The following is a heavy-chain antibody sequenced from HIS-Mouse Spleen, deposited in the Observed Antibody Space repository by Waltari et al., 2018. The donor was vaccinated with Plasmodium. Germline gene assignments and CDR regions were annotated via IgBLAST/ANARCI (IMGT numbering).Heavy chain of an antibody. CDR3: ASSWYWYFDL. V-gene: IGHV3-7*01. J-gene: IGHJ2*01. CDR2: IKQDGSEK. CDR1: GSTFSSYW. Sequence: EVQLVESGGGLVQPGGPLRPSCAASGSTFSSYWMSWVRQAPGKGLEWVANIKQDGSEKYYVDSVKGRFTISRDNAKNSLYLQMNSLRAEDTAVYYCASSWYWYFDLWGRGTLVTVSS. D-gene: IGHD6-13*01.